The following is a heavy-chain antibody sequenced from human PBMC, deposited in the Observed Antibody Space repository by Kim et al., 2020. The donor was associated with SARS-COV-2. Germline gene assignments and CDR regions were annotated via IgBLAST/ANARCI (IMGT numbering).Heavy chain of an antibody. CDR2: ISWNSGSI. Sequence: GGSLRLSCAASGFTFDDYAMHWVRQAPGKGLEWVSGISWNSGSIGYADSVKGRFTISRDNAKNSLYLQMNSLRAEDTALYYCAKDTEGSLGCSGGSCSHHATFDYWGQGTLVTVSS. V-gene: IGHV3-9*01. J-gene: IGHJ4*02. CDR1: GFTFDDYA. CDR3: AKDTEGSLGCSGGSCSHHATFDY. D-gene: IGHD2-15*01.